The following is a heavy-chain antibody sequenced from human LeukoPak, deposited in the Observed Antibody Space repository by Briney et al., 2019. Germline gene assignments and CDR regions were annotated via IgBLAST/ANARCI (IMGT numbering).Heavy chain of an antibody. CDR1: GFTFSSYA. CDR2: ISGSGGST. CDR3: AKDPPYSSSWTDAFDI. D-gene: IGHD6-13*01. Sequence: TGGSLRLSCAASGFTFSSYAMSWVRQAPGKGLEWVSAISGSGGSTYYADSVKGRFTISRDNSKNTLYLQMNSLRAEDTAVYYCAKDPPYSSSWTDAFDIWGQGTMVTVSS. J-gene: IGHJ3*02. V-gene: IGHV3-23*01.